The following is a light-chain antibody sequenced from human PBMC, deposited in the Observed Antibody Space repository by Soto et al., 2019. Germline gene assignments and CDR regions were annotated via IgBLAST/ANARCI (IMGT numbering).Light chain of an antibody. J-gene: IGKJ5*01. CDR1: QSLVHSDGIAY. CDR3: MQGTHWPIT. Sequence: DVVMTQSPLSLPVTLGQPASISCRSNQSLVHSDGIAYFSWFQQKKGRSPRSLIYKVSNRDSGVPARFRGSGSGTDFALIISRVEAEDVGVYYCMQGTHWPITFGQGTRLEIK. CDR2: KVS. V-gene: IGKV2-30*02.